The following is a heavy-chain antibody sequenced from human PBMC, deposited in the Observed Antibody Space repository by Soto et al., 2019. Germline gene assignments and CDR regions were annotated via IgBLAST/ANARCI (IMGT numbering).Heavy chain of an antibody. CDR3: APNSGYDYYDRNGIEH. CDR2: IGGSGIT. CDR1: GFSFSSYA. Sequence: PGGSLRLSCAASGFSFSSYAMTWARRAPGKGLEWVSAIGGSGITYYADSVKGRITISRDNSRNTVYLQMNSLRAEDTAVYYCAPNSGYDYYDRNGIEHWGQGTQVTVSS. J-gene: IGHJ1*01. V-gene: IGHV3-23*01. D-gene: IGHD5-12*01.